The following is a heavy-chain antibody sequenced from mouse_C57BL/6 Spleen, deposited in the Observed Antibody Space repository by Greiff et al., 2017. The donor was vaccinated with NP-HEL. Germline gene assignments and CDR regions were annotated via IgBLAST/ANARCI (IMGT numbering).Heavy chain of an antibody. Sequence: EVQVVESGGGLVKPGGSLKLSCAASGFTFSSYAMSWVRQTPEKRLEWVATISDGGSYTYYPDNVKGRFTISRDNAKNNLYLQMSHLKSEDTAMYYCARGGDWDSFDYWGQGTTLTVSS. D-gene: IGHD4-1*01. CDR3: ARGGDWDSFDY. J-gene: IGHJ2*01. CDR1: GFTFSSYA. V-gene: IGHV5-4*01. CDR2: ISDGGSYT.